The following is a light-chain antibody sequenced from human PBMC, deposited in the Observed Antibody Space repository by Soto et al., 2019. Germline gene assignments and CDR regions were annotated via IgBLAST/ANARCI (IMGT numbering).Light chain of an antibody. V-gene: IGLV2-23*01. CDR1: SSDVGSYNL. CDR2: DGS. J-gene: IGLJ2*01. CDR3: CSYAGSTTSVV. Sequence: QSALTQPASVSGCPGQSITIFCTGTSSDVGSYNLVSWYQQHPGKAPKLMIYDGSERPSGVSARFSGSKSGNTASLTISGLQAEDEADYYCCSYAGSTTSVVFGGGTKLTVL.